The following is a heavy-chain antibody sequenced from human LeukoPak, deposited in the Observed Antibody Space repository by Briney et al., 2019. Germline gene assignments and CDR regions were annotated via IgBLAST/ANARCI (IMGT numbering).Heavy chain of an antibody. D-gene: IGHD1-26*01. V-gene: IGHV4-4*02. Sequence: PSGTLSLTCAVSGGSISSSNWWSWVRQPPGKGLEWIGEIYHSGSTNYNPSLKSRVTISVDKSKNQFSLKLSSVTAADTAVYYCARLPRSYHGKYFQHWGQGTLVTVSS. CDR1: GGSISSSNW. CDR3: ARLPRSYHGKYFQH. J-gene: IGHJ1*01. CDR2: IYHSGST.